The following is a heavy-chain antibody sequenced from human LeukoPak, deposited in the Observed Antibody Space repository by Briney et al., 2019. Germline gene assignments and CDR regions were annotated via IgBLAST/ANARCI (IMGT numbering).Heavy chain of an antibody. CDR1: GYTFTSYG. CDR2: IIPIFGTA. D-gene: IGHD4-17*01. J-gene: IGHJ4*02. CDR3: ASNGDYYFEEGDY. V-gene: IGHV1-69*13. Sequence: ASVKVSCKASGYTFTSYGINWVRQAPGQGLEWMGGIIPIFGTANYAPKFQGRVTITADESTSTAYMELSSLRSEDTAVYYCASNGDYYFEEGDYWGQGTLVTVSS.